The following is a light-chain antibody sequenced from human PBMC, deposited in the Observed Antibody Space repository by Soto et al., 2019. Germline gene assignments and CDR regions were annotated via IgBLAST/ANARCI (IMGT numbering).Light chain of an antibody. CDR1: QSVDRSY. J-gene: IGKJ2*01. CDR3: QQYGGRYI. Sequence: EIVLTQSPGTLYLSPGERATLSCRASQSVDRSYLAWYRQKPGQAPRLLIYDASSRATGVPDRFSGSGSGTDFTLTISRLEPEDFAVYYCQQYGGRYIFGRGTKLEIK. V-gene: IGKV3-20*01. CDR2: DAS.